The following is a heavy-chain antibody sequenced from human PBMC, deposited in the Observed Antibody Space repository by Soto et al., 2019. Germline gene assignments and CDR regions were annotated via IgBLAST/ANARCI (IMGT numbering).Heavy chain of an antibody. D-gene: IGHD2-2*01. Sequence: SETLSLTCTVSGGSISSYYWSWIRQPPGKGLEWIGSISYSGGTNYNPSLKTRLTISLDTSKKQFSLKLRSLTAADTAVYYCARDVLGYCSSTSCFYGLDVWGQGTTVTSP. J-gene: IGHJ6*02. V-gene: IGHV4-59*13. CDR3: ARDVLGYCSSTSCFYGLDV. CDR2: ISYSGGT. CDR1: GGSISSYY.